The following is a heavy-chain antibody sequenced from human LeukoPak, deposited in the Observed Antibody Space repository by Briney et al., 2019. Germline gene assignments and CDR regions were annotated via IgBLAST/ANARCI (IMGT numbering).Heavy chain of an antibody. V-gene: IGHV3-15*01. Sequence: PGGSLRLSCAASGFTFSNAWMSWVRQAPGKGLEWVGRIKSKTDGGTTDYAAPVKGRFTISRDDSQNTLYLQMNSLKTEDTAVYYCTTEGYYYDSSGYWSYFDYWGQGTLVTVSS. CDR3: TTEGYYYDSSGYWSYFDY. J-gene: IGHJ4*02. D-gene: IGHD3-22*01. CDR2: IKSKTDGGTT. CDR1: GFTFSNAW.